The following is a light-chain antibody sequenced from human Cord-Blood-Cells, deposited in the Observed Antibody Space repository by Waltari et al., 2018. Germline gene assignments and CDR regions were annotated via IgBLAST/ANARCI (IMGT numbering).Light chain of an antibody. CDR2: EGS. CDR3: CSYAGSSTWV. J-gene: IGLJ3*02. V-gene: IGLV2-23*01. CDR1: SSDVGSYNL. Sequence: QSALTQPAPVSGSPGHSITISCTGTSSDVGSYNLVSWYQQHPGKAPQLLIYEGSKRPSGVSNRFSGSKSGNTASLTISGLQAEDEADYYCCSYAGSSTWVFGGGTKLTVL.